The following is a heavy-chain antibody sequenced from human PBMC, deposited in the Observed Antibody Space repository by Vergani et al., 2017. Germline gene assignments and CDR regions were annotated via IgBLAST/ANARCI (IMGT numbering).Heavy chain of an antibody. CDR1: GYPFTSYG. J-gene: IGHJ4*02. Sequence: QVQRVQSGAEVKKPGASVKVSCKASGYPFTSYGISWVRQAPGQGLEWMGWISAYNGNTNYAKKLQGRVTMTTDTSTSTAYMELRSLRSHDTAGYYCAGGDYCSGGSCYVFPGVQGYWGQGTLVTVSS. CDR2: ISAYNGNT. V-gene: IGHV1-18*01. CDR3: AGGDYCSGGSCYVFPGVQGY. D-gene: IGHD2-15*01.